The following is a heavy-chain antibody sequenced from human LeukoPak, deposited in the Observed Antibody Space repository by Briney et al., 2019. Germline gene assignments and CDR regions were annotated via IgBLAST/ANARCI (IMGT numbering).Heavy chain of an antibody. V-gene: IGHV3-21*01. D-gene: IGHD6-13*01. Sequence: GGSLRLSCAASGFPLSSYAMSWVRQVPGKGLEWVSSISSSSSYIYYADSVKGRFTISRDNAKNSLYLQMNSLRAEDTAVYYCARAVSSSAKFYYYYYYMDVWGKGTTVTVSS. J-gene: IGHJ6*03. CDR2: ISSSSSYI. CDR3: ARAVSSSAKFYYYYYYMDV. CDR1: GFPLSSYA.